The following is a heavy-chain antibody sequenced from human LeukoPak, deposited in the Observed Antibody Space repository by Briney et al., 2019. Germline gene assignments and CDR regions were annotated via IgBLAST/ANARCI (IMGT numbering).Heavy chain of an antibody. Sequence: ASVKGSCKACGYTFTGYYMHWVRQAPGQGLEWRGWSNPNSGGTNYAQKFQGWVPMTRDTSISPAYMELSRLRSDHTAVYYCARVRGVTTLGYWGQGTLVTVSS. V-gene: IGHV1-2*04. J-gene: IGHJ4*02. CDR2: SNPNSGGT. CDR1: GYTFTGYY. CDR3: ARVRGVTTLGY. D-gene: IGHD4-17*01.